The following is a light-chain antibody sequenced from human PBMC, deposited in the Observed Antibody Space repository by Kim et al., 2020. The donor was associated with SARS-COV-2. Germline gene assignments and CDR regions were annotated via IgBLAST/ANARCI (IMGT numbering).Light chain of an antibody. CDR1: QSISSW. Sequence: SASGGDSVTISCRASQSISSWLAWYQQKPGKAPKLLIYDASSLERGVPSSFSGSGSGTEFTLTISSLQPDDFASYYCQQYNSYPYTFGQGTKLEI. V-gene: IGKV1-5*01. CDR3: QQYNSYPYT. J-gene: IGKJ2*01. CDR2: DAS.